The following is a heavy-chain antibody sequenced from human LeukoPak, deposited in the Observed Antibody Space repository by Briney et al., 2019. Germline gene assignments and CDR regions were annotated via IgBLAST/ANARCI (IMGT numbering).Heavy chain of an antibody. Sequence: ASVTVSCKASGHTFTGYYMHWVRQAPGQGLEWMGWINPNSGGTNYAQKVQGRVTVTRDTSISTAYMELSRLRSDDTAVYYCARSDTYYYYMDVWGKGTTVTVSS. V-gene: IGHV1-2*02. J-gene: IGHJ6*03. CDR2: INPNSGGT. CDR1: GHTFTGYY. CDR3: ARSDTYYYYMDV.